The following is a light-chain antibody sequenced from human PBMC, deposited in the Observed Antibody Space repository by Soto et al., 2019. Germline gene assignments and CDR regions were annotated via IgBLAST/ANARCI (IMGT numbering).Light chain of an antibody. J-gene: IGKJ4*01. CDR2: DAS. Sequence: EIVLTQSPATLSLSPGEIATLSCSASQSVSSYLAWYQQKPGQAPRLLIYDASNRATGIPARFSGGGSGTDFTLTISSLEHAALSVYYCQQRSNWPPLTFGGGTKVEIK. V-gene: IGKV3-11*01. CDR3: QQRSNWPPLT. CDR1: QSVSSY.